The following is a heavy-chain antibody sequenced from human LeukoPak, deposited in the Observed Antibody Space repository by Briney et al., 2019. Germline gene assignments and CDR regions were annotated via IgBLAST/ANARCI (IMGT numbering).Heavy chain of an antibody. CDR2: ICSDSGTR. CDR3: ARAAQPGFDP. CDR1: GLTFSTYS. V-gene: IGHV3-48*01. J-gene: IGHJ5*02. D-gene: IGHD1-14*01. Sequence: GGSLRLSCGASGLTFSTYSMNWVRQAPGKGLEWVSYICSDSGTRYYADSVKGRFTISRDNAKNSLYLQMNSLRAEDTAVYYCARAAQPGFDPWGQGTLVTVSS.